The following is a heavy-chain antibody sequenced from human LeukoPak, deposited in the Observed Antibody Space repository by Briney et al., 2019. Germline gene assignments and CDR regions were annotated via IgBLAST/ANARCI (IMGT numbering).Heavy chain of an antibody. J-gene: IGHJ4*02. D-gene: IGHD5-12*01. CDR2: MSSSSSTI. CDR3: ARESGYKALGFDY. CDR1: GFTFSTYS. Sequence: GSLRLSCAASGFTFSTYSMNWVRQAPGKGLEWVSYMSSSSSTIYYADSVKGRFTISRGNAKNSLYLQMNSLRAEDTAVYYCARESGYKALGFDYWGQGTLVTVSS. V-gene: IGHV3-48*01.